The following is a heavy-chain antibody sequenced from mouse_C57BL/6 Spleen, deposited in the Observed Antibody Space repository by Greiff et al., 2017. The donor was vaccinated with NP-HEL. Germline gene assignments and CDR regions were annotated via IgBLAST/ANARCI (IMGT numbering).Heavy chain of an antibody. Sequence: EVQLQQSGPELVKPGASVKISCKASGYTFTDYYMNWVKQSHGKSLEWIGDINPNNGGTSYNQKFKGKATLTVDKSSSTAYMELRSLTSEDSAVYYCAGGLRRGDAMDYWGQGTSVTVSS. CDR2: INPNNGGT. D-gene: IGHD2-4*01. CDR1: GYTFTDYY. V-gene: IGHV1-26*01. J-gene: IGHJ4*01. CDR3: AGGLRRGDAMDY.